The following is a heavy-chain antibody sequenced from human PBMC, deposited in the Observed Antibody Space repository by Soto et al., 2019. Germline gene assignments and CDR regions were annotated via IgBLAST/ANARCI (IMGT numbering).Heavy chain of an antibody. CDR1: GYSISSGWY. Sequence: SETLSLTCAVSGYSISSGWYWGWIRQPPGKGLEWIGNIHHSGTTYYNPSLQSRVTISIDTSKNLFSLKLNSETAADTAVYYCARAGDTMIRGVIIMNYYGMDVWGQGTTVTVAS. D-gene: IGHD3-10*01. CDR2: IHHSGTT. V-gene: IGHV4-38-2*01. CDR3: ARAGDTMIRGVIIMNYYGMDV. J-gene: IGHJ6*02.